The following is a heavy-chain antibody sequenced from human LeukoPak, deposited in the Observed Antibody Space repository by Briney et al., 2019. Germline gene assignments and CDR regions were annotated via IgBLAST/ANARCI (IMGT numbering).Heavy chain of an antibody. CDR2: IIPILGIA. D-gene: IGHD1-26*01. J-gene: IGHJ4*02. V-gene: IGHV1-69*04. Sequence: VASVKVSCRASGGTFSSYAISWVRQAPGQGLEWMGRIIPILGIANYAQKFQGRVTITADKSTSTAYMELSSLRSEDTAVYYCASPSLGPYSGSYYPPSGDYFDYWGQGTLVTVSS. CDR3: ASPSLGPYSGSYYPPSGDYFDY. CDR1: GGTFSSYA.